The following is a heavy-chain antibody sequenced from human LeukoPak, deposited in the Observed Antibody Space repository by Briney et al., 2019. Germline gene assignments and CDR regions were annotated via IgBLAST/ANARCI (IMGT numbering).Heavy chain of an antibody. CDR3: ARDSVNYYAPDY. D-gene: IGHD1-26*01. CDR1: GFNLGGYA. CDR2: IRSKALYGTR. V-gene: IGHV3-49*04. J-gene: IGHJ4*02. Sequence: PGGSLRLSCTASGFNLGGYAINWVRQSPGQGLEWVGFIRSKALYGTREYAASVEGRFTISRDDSKGIAYLQMNTLKIEDTAVYYCARDSVNYYAPDYWGQGTLVTVSS.